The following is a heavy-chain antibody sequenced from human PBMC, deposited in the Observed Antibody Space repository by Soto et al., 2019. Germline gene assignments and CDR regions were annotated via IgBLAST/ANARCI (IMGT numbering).Heavy chain of an antibody. D-gene: IGHD1-26*01. CDR2: ISGSGGST. CDR3: AKMGWELLTYGYFDL. J-gene: IGHJ2*01. Sequence: EVQLLESGGGLVQPGGSLRLSCAASGFTFSSYAMSWVRQAPGKGLEWVSAISGSGGSTYYADSVKGRFTISRDNYKNTLYLKMNSLRAEDTAVYYCAKMGWELLTYGYFDLWGRGTLVTVSS. CDR1: GFTFSSYA. V-gene: IGHV3-23*01.